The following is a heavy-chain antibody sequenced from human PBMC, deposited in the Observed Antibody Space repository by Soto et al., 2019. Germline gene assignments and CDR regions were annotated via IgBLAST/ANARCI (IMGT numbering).Heavy chain of an antibody. J-gene: IGHJ6*02. CDR2: IYHSGST. V-gene: IGHV4-30-2*01. CDR1: GGSISSGGYS. CDR3: ARGGHYRAGMDV. D-gene: IGHD3-22*01. Sequence: QLQLQESGSGLVKPSQTLSLTCAVSGGSISSGGYSWSWIRQPPGKGLEWTGYIYHSGSTYYNPSRKSQVSISVDRSRNQFSLKLSSVTAAVTAVYYCARGGHYRAGMDVWGQGTTVTVSS.